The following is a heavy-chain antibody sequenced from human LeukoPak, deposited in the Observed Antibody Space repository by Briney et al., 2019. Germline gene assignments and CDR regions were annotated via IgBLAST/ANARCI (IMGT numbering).Heavy chain of an antibody. D-gene: IGHD1-26*01. Sequence: ASVKVSCKASGYTFTDYYMHWVRQAPGQGLEWMGWIIPNSGGTNYAQKFQGRVTMSRDTSISTAYMELSSLRSDDTAVYYCARATTGADWYFDPWGRGTLVTVSS. CDR3: ARATTGADWYFDP. CDR1: GYTFTDYY. CDR2: IIPNSGGT. J-gene: IGHJ2*01. V-gene: IGHV1-2*02.